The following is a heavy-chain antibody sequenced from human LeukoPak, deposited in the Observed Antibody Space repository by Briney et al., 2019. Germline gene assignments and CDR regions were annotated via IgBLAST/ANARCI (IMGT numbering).Heavy chain of an antibody. J-gene: IGHJ4*02. CDR2: ISYDGSNK. D-gene: IGHD4-23*01. Sequence: GGSLRLSCAASGFTFSSYAMHWVRQAPGKGLEWVAVISYDGSNKYYADSVKGRFTISRDNSKNTLYLQMNSLRAEDTAVYYCAREPYGGNYPFDYWGQGTLVTVSS. CDR1: GFTFSSYA. V-gene: IGHV3-30-3*01. CDR3: AREPYGGNYPFDY.